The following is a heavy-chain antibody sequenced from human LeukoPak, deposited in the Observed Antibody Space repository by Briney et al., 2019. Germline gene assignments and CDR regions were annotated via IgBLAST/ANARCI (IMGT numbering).Heavy chain of an antibody. V-gene: IGHV4-30-4*01. CDR3: ARDTTDHRYDY. D-gene: IGHD1-1*01. J-gene: IGHJ4*02. Sequence: PSQTLSLTCTVSGGSISSGDYYWGWIRQPPGKGLEWIGYIYYSGSTYYNPSLKSRVTISVDTSKNQFSLKLSSVTAADTAVYYCARDTTDHRYDYWGQGTLVTVSS. CDR2: IYYSGST. CDR1: GGSISSGDYY.